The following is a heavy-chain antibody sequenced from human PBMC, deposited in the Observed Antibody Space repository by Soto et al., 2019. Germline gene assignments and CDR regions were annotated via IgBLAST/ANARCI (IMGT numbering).Heavy chain of an antibody. Sequence: ASVKVSCKASGGTFSSYGISWVRQAPGQGLEWMGWISAYNGNTNYAQKLQGRVTMTTDTSTSTAYMEVRSLRSDDTAVYYCARDPGTRSDYWGQGTLVTVSS. CDR1: GGTFSSYG. D-gene: IGHD3-10*01. CDR2: ISAYNGNT. CDR3: ARDPGTRSDY. J-gene: IGHJ4*02. V-gene: IGHV1-18*01.